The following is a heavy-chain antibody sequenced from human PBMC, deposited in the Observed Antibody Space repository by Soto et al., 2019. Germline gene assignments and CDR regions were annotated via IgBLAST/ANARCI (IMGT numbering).Heavy chain of an antibody. D-gene: IGHD1-1*01. CDR3: AKDPVELERLKRGFDYYYYGMDV. J-gene: IGHJ6*02. V-gene: IGHV3-23*01. CDR1: GFTFSSYA. Sequence: GGSLRLSCAASGFTFSSYAMSWVRQAPGKGLEWVSAISGSGGSTYYADSVKGRFTISRDNSKNTLYLQMNSLRAEDTAVYYSAKDPVELERLKRGFDYYYYGMDVWGQGTTVTVSS. CDR2: ISGSGGST.